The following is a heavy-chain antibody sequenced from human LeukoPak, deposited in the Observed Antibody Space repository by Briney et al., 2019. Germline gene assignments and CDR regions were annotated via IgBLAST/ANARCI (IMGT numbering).Heavy chain of an antibody. CDR1: GYTFTNYG. Sequence: ASVKISCKASGYTFTNYGITWVRQPPGQGLEWMGWISAYNGNTNYPQKLQGRVTMTTDTPTSTAYMELRSLRSDDTAVYYCARDRNPYDFEGDHPNDYWGQGTLVTVSS. D-gene: IGHD3-3*01. CDR3: ARDRNPYDFEGDHPNDY. J-gene: IGHJ4*02. V-gene: IGHV1-18*01. CDR2: ISAYNGNT.